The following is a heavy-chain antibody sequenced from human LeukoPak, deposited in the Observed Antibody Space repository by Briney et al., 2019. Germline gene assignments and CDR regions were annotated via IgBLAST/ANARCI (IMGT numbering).Heavy chain of an antibody. Sequence: ASVKVSCKASGGTFSSYAISWVRQAPGQGLEWMGGIIPIFGTANYAQKFQGRVTITADESTSTAYMELSSLRSEDTAVYYCARDPKGYCSSTSCLPPDWFDPWGQGTLVTVSS. CDR1: GGTFSSYA. J-gene: IGHJ5*02. D-gene: IGHD2-2*01. V-gene: IGHV1-69*13. CDR3: ARDPKGYCSSTSCLPPDWFDP. CDR2: IIPIFGTA.